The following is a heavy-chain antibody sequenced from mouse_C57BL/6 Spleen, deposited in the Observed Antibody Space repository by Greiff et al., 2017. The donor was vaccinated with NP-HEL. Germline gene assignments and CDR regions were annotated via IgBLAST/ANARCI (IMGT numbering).Heavy chain of an antibody. J-gene: IGHJ4*01. Sequence: QVQLKQSGPELVKPGASVKISCKASGYAFSSSWMNWVKQRPGKGLEWIGRIYPGDGDTNYNGKFKGKATLTADKSSSTAYMQLNSLTSEDSAVYFCARSPMDYWGQGTSVTVSS. CDR2: IYPGDGDT. CDR1: GYAFSSSW. V-gene: IGHV1-82*01. CDR3: ARSPMDY.